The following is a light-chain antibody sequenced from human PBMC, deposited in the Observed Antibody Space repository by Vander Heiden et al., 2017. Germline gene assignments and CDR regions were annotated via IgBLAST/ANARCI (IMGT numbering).Light chain of an antibody. J-gene: IGKJ4*01. CDR1: QRVSRY. Sequence: EIVLTQSPATLSLSPGERDPLSCRASQRVSRYLAWYKQKPGQAPRLLIYDASNRATGIPARFSGSGSGTDLTLTISSLEPEDFAVYYCQQRSNWLTFGGGTKVEIK. CDR3: QQRSNWLT. CDR2: DAS. V-gene: IGKV3-11*01.